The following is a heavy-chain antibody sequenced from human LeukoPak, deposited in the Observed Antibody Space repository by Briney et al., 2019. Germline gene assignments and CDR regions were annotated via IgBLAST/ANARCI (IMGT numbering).Heavy chain of an antibody. CDR1: GFPFSSYI. V-gene: IGHV3-21*01. J-gene: IGHJ4*02. D-gene: IGHD4-23*01. Sequence: GGPVRLSCAPSGFPFSSYILTGLGQPPGKGLDGVSSISSSSSYIYYADSVKGRFTISRDNAKNSLYLQMNSLRAEDTAVYYCARAPNGGNSPPGWGQGTLVTVSS. CDR3: ARAPNGGNSPPG. CDR2: ISSSSSYI.